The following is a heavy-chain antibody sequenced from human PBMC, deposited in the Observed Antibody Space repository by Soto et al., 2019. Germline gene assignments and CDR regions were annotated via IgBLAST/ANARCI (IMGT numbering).Heavy chain of an antibody. J-gene: IGHJ4*01. CDR1: GYTFANYD. Sequence: ASVKVSCKASGYTFANYDINWVRQATGQGLEWMGWMNPNSGNTGYAQKLQGRVTMTRNTSMSTASMELSSLRSEDTAVYYCASGPLSCTSSSCPYFFDYWAPGTLVTVSS. CDR2: MNPNSGNT. V-gene: IGHV1-8*01. D-gene: IGHD2-2*01. CDR3: ASGPLSCTSSSCPYFFDY.